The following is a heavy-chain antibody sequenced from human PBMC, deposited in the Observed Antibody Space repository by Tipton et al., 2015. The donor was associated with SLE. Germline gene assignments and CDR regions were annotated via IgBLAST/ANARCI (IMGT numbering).Heavy chain of an antibody. J-gene: IGHJ4*02. CDR1: GGSISSYY. Sequence: TLSLTCTVSGGSISSYYWSWIRQPPGKGLEWIGYIYYSGSTNYNPSLKSRVTISVDTSKNQFSLKLSSVTAADTAVYYCARTYSSSWTGGYFDYWGQGTLVAVSS. D-gene: IGHD6-13*01. CDR2: IYYSGST. CDR3: ARTYSSSWTGGYFDY. V-gene: IGHV4-59*01.